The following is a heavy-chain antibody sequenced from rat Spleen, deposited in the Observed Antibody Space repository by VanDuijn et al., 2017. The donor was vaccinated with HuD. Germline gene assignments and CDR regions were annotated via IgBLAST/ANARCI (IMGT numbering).Heavy chain of an antibody. CDR2: ISYDGSRT. CDR3: ARHKDSSYIDVMDA. J-gene: IGHJ4*01. CDR1: GFTFNNYW. D-gene: IGHD1-2*01. V-gene: IGHV5-29*01. Sequence: EVQLVESGGGLVQPGRSLKLSCVASGFTFNNYWMTWIRQAPTKGLEWVATISYDGSRTYYRDSVKGRFTISRDNAKSTLYLQMDSLGSEDTATYYCARHKDSSYIDVMDAWGQGASVTVSS.